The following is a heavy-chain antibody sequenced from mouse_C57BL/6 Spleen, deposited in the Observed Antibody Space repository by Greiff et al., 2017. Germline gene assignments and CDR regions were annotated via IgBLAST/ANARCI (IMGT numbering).Heavy chain of an antibody. J-gene: IGHJ1*03. CDR1: GFSLTSSG. CDR2: IWGDGST. V-gene: IGHV2-3*01. Sequence: VQVVESGPGLVAPSQSLSITCPVSGFSLTSSGVSWVRQPPGKGLEWLGVIWGDGSTNYHSALISRLSISKDNSKSQVFLKLNSRQTDDTATYYCAKQSYPLYWYFEVWGTGTTVTVSS. CDR3: AKQSYPLYWYFEV. D-gene: IGHD6-1*01.